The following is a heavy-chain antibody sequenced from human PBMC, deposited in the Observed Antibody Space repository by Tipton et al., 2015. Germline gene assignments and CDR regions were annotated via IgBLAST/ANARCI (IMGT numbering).Heavy chain of an antibody. J-gene: IGHJ4*02. CDR3: ARARGRHGGLFDS. CDR1: GFTFNNYW. Sequence: SLRLSCAASGFTFNNYWMTWVRQAPGKGLEWVSSISSSNTYINYADSVKGRFTISRDNANNSLYLQMNSLRVEDTAVYYCARARGRHGGLFDSWGQGILVTVSS. CDR2: ISSSNTYI. V-gene: IGHV3-21*04. D-gene: IGHD4-23*01.